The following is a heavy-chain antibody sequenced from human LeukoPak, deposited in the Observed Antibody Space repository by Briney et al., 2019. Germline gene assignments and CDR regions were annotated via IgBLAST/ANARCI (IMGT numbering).Heavy chain of an antibody. V-gene: IGHV3-48*01. CDR1: GFTFSSYS. CDR3: ARGSSPCSCCSCYGMDV. CDR2: ISSSSSTI. J-gene: IGHJ6*02. Sequence: VSLRLSCAASGFTFSSYSMNWVRQAPGKGLEWVSYISSSSSTIYYADSVKGRFTISRDNAKNSLYLQMNSLRAEHTAVYYCARGSSPCSCCSCYGMDVWGQGTTVTVSS. D-gene: IGHD2-15*01.